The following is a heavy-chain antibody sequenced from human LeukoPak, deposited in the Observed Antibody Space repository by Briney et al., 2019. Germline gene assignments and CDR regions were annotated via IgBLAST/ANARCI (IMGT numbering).Heavy chain of an antibody. D-gene: IGHD5-18*01. CDR3: ARDVDTAMAFDY. V-gene: IGHV4-59*01. CDR1: GGSISSYC. Sequence: PSETLSLTCTVSGGSISSYCWSWIRQPPGKGLEWIGYIYYSGSTNYNPSLKSRVTILVDTSKNQFSLKLSSVTAADTAVYYCARDVDTAMAFDYWGQGTLVTVSS. J-gene: IGHJ4*02. CDR2: IYYSGST.